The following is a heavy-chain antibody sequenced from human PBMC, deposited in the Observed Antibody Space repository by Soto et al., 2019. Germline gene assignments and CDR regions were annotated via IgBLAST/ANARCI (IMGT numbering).Heavy chain of an antibody. CDR1: GFTFSGSA. V-gene: IGHV3-73*01. J-gene: IGHJ4*02. Sequence: PGGSLRLSYAASGFTFSGSAMHWVRQASGKGLEWVGRIRSKANSYATAYAASVKGRFTISRDDSKNTAYLQMNSLKTEDTAVYYCARHRLLTPPVYWGQGTLVTVSS. CDR3: ARHRLLTPPVY. CDR2: IRSKANSYAT. D-gene: IGHD1-26*01.